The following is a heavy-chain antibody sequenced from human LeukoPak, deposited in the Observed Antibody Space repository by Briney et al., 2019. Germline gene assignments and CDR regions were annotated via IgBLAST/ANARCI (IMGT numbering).Heavy chain of an antibody. V-gene: IGHV4-34*01. D-gene: IGHD6-19*01. CDR2: INHSGST. CDR1: GGSFSGYY. CDR3: ARDMGSGWHPD. Sequence: SETLSLTCAVYGGSFSGYYWSWIRQPPGKGLEWIGEINHSGSTNYNPSLKSRVTISVDTSKNQFSLKLSSVTAADTAVYYCARDMGSGWHPDWGQGTLVTVSS. J-gene: IGHJ1*01.